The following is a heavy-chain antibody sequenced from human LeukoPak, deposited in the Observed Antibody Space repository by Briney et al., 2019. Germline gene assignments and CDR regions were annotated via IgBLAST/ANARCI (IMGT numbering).Heavy chain of an antibody. D-gene: IGHD3-10*01. V-gene: IGHV7-4-1*02. Sequence: ASVKVSCKASGYTFTSYAMNWVRQAPGQGLEWMGWINTNTGNPTYAQGFTGRFVFSLDTSVSTAYLQISSLKAEVTAVYYCARSTTLWFGELSGNWGQGTLVTVSS. J-gene: IGHJ4*02. CDR3: ARSTTLWFGELSGN. CDR2: INTNTGNP. CDR1: GYTFTSYA.